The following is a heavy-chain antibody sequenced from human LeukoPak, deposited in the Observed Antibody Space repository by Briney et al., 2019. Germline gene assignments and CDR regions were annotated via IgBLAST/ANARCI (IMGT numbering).Heavy chain of an antibody. CDR1: GGSISSYY. CDR3: AREGRDGDHFDY. Sequence: SETLSLTCTVSGGSISSYYWSWIRQPPGKGLEWIGYIYYNGSTNYNPSLKSRVAISVDTSKNQFSLKLSSVTAADTAVYHCAREGRDGDHFDYWGQGTLVTVSS. D-gene: IGHD4-17*01. J-gene: IGHJ4*02. V-gene: IGHV4-59*01. CDR2: IYYNGST.